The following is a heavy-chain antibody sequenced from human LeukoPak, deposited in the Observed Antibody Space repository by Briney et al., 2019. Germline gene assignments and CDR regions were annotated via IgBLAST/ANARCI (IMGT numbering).Heavy chain of an antibody. J-gene: IGHJ4*02. CDR1: NGSFSGHY. CDR3: AKGGTEYSSTWPFDY. Sequence: SETLSLTCAGYNGSFSGHYWTWIRQPPGKGLEWIGEINQSGTMNYNPSLRSRVNMSLDRTNNQFSLKLTSVTAADTAVYYCAKGGTEYSSTWPFDYWGQGTPVTVSS. D-gene: IGHD6-13*01. CDR2: INQSGTM. V-gene: IGHV4-34*01.